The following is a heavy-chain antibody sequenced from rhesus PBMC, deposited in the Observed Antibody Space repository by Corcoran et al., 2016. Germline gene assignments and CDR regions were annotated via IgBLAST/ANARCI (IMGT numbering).Heavy chain of an antibody. V-gene: IGHV3S16*01. CDR1: GFTFSDYY. CDR3: TRGGYSWYFDL. D-gene: IGHD5-42*01. Sequence: EVQLVESGGGLVQPGGSLRLSCAASGFTFSDYYMSWVRQAPGKVLEWVSSIRSASNYIYYADSVKGRFTSSRDNAKNSLSLQMNSLKTEDTAVYYCTRGGYSWYFDLWGPGTPITISS. J-gene: IGHJ2*01. CDR2: IRSASNYI.